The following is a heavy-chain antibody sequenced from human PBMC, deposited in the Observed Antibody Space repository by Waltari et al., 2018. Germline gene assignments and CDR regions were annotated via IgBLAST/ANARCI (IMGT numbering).Heavy chain of an antibody. D-gene: IGHD1-26*01. V-gene: IGHV3-23*04. J-gene: IGHJ4*02. Sequence: EVRLVESGGGLVQPGGSLRLSCAASGFAFANYGMSWVRQAPGMGLARVSIISGSGGTTYYADSVKGRFTMSKDNSKNTLFLQMSSLRVDDTADYYCAKSSGSYYEVFDYWGRGTLVTVSS. CDR3: AKSSGSYYEVFDY. CDR1: GFAFANYG. CDR2: ISGSGGTT.